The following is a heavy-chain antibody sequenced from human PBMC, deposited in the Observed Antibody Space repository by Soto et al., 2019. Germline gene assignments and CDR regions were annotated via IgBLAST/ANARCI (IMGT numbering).Heavy chain of an antibody. J-gene: IGHJ4*02. CDR2: IGNAGDT. V-gene: IGHV3-13*01. CDR3: ARVGSYGDYFDY. CDR1: GFSFSSYD. Sequence: GGSLRLSCAASGFSFSSYDMHWVRQATGKGLEWVSAIGNAGDTYYPGSVKGRFTISRENAKNSLYLQMNSLRAEDTAVYYCARVGSYGDYFDYWGQGTLVTVSS. D-gene: IGHD5-18*01.